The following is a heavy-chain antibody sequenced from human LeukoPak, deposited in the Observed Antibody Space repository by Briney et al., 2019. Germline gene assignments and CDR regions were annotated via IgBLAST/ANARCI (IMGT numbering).Heavy chain of an antibody. J-gene: IGHJ5*02. D-gene: IGHD3/OR15-3a*01. V-gene: IGHV3-15*01. Sequence: GGSLRLSCVGSKFTFRDAWMSWVRQAPGKGLEGFGRVKSKADGETTDYASSVKGRFTVSRDDSKNMVFLQMNSLQTEDTAVYFCTTHYDVLTGYYRADWFDPWGQGTLVTVSS. CDR1: KFTFRDAW. CDR2: VKSKADGETT. CDR3: TTHYDVLTGYYRADWFDP.